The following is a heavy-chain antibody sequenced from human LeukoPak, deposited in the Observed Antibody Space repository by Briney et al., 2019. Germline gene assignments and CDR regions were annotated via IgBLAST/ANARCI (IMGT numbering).Heavy chain of an antibody. V-gene: IGHV3-30-3*01. CDR1: GFTFSEYA. D-gene: IGHD3-3*01. CDR3: ARVFLERLTSGYFDN. J-gene: IGHJ4*02. CDR2: ISYDGRQK. Sequence: GGSLRLSCAASGFTFSEYAMHWVRQAPGKGLEWVAVISYDGRQKYYGDSVKGRFTISRDNPKNTLYLQMNSLRDDDTAVYYCARVFLERLTSGYFDNWGQGTLVTVSS.